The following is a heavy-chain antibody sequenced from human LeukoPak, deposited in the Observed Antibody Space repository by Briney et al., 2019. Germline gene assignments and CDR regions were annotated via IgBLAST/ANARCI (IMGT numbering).Heavy chain of an antibody. Sequence: GGSLRLSCAASGFTFSSYGMHWVRQAPGKGLEWVAVMSYDGSNKYYADSVKGRFTISRDNSKNTLYLQMNSLRAEDTAVYYCAKAGIKDYWGQGTLVTVSS. V-gene: IGHV3-30*18. CDR2: MSYDGSNK. D-gene: IGHD6-13*01. CDR1: GFTFSSYG. J-gene: IGHJ4*02. CDR3: AKAGIKDY.